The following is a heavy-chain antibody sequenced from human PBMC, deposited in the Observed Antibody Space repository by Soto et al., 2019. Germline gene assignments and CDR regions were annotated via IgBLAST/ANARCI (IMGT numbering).Heavy chain of an antibody. V-gene: IGHV6-1*01. D-gene: IGHD2-15*01. J-gene: IGHJ6*03. CDR2: TYYRSKWYN. Sequence: SQTLSLTCAISGDSVSSNSAAWNWIRQSPSRGLEWLGRTYYRSKWYNDYAVSVKSRITINPDTSKNQFSLQLNSVTPEDTAVYYCARITQMGCSGGSCPDYYYYYYMDVWGKGTTVTVSS. CDR1: GDSVSSNSAA. CDR3: ARITQMGCSGGSCPDYYYYYYMDV.